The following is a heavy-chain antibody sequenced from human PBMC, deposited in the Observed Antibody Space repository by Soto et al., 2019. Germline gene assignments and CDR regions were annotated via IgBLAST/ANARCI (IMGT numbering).Heavy chain of an antibody. Sequence: QVHLIQSGAEVKKPGSSVKVSCKASGGTFNNYAFSWVRQAPGQGLEWMGGIIPVFSATHYAQNFQGRVTISWNQLNKVRFLDFRRLRSDDTAVYFCAKCKVFGVVALTLKALFHPWGQGTLVIVSS. J-gene: IGHJ5*02. V-gene: IGHV1-69*01. CDR3: AKCKVFGVVALTLKALFHP. D-gene: IGHD3-3*01. CDR1: GGTFNNYA. CDR2: IIPVFSAT.